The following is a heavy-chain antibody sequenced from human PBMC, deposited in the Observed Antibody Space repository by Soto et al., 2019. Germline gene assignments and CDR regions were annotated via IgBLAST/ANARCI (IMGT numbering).Heavy chain of an antibody. Sequence: GASVKVSFKASGYTFTRSGISWVRQAPGQGLEWMGWISTYNGDTNYAQTFQGRVTMTTDKSTSTVHMEVRSLRAEDTALYYCAKDSISDRETFNFDSWGQGTLVTVSS. CDR1: GYTFTRSG. V-gene: IGHV1-18*01. CDR3: AKDSISDRETFNFDS. J-gene: IGHJ4*02. CDR2: ISTYNGDT. D-gene: IGHD1-26*01.